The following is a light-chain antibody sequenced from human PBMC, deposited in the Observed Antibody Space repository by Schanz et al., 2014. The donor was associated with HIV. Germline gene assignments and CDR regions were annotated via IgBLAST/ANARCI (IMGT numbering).Light chain of an antibody. J-gene: IGLJ1*01. CDR2: EVS. V-gene: IGLV2-8*01. CDR1: SSDVGNYNY. Sequence: QSALTQPPSASGSPGQSVTISCTGTSSDVGNYNYVSWYQQHPGKVPKLMIYEVSKRPSGVPDRFSGSKSGNTASLTVSGLQAEDEADYYCAAWDDSLNGYVFGTGTKLTVL. CDR3: AAWDDSLNGYV.